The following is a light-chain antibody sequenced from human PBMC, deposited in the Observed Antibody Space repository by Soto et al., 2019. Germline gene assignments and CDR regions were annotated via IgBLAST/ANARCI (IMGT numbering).Light chain of an antibody. CDR1: QSLVYSDGNTY. Sequence: DIVLTQTPLSSPVTLGQPASISCRSSQSLVYSDGNTYLSWLQQRPGQPPRLLIYQISNRFSGVPDRFSGSWAGTDFTLKISRVAAEDVGVYSCVQFSHFPRTFGQGTKVEIK. CDR3: VQFSHFPRT. CDR2: QIS. J-gene: IGKJ1*01. V-gene: IGKV2-24*01.